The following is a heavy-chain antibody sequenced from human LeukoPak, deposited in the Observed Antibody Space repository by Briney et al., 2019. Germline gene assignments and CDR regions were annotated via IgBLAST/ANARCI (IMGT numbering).Heavy chain of an antibody. V-gene: IGHV3-43*02. CDR1: GFTFYDFA. Sequence: GGSLRLSCAASGFTFYDFAMHWVRQAPGKGLEWVSLITGDGTGTHYADSVKGRFTISRDNAKNSLYLQMNSLRAEDTAVYYCARDRTYYSDKEAWDAFDIWGQGTMVTVSS. CDR3: ARDRTYYSDKEAWDAFDI. CDR2: ITGDGTGT. J-gene: IGHJ3*02. D-gene: IGHD4-11*01.